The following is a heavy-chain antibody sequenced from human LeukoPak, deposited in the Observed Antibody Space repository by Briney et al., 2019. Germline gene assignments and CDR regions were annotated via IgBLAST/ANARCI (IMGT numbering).Heavy chain of an antibody. V-gene: IGHV3-9*01. J-gene: IGHJ4*02. Sequence: GRSLRLSCAASGFTFDDYAMHWVRQAPGKGLEWVSGISWNSGSIGYADPVKGRFTISRDNAKNSLYLQMNSLRAEDTALYYCAKGSSVVVPAAYDYWGQGTLVIVSS. CDR2: ISWNSGSI. CDR3: AKGSSVVVPAAYDY. D-gene: IGHD2-2*01. CDR1: GFTFDDYA.